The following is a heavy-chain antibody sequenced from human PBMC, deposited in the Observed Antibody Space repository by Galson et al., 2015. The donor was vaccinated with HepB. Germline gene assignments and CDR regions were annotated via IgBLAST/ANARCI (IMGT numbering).Heavy chain of an antibody. CDR3: ARSYYYGSGSYWGGYFDY. Sequence: SLRLSCAASGFTFSSYAMHWVRQAPGKGLEWVAVISYDGSNKYYADSVKGRFTISRDNSKNTLYLQMNSLRAEDTAVYYCARSYYYGSGSYWGGYFDYWGQGTLVTVSS. CDR1: GFTFSSYA. CDR2: ISYDGSNK. J-gene: IGHJ4*02. V-gene: IGHV3-30*04. D-gene: IGHD3-10*01.